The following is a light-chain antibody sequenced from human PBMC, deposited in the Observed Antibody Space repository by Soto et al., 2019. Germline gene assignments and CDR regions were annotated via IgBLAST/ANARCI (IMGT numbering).Light chain of an antibody. J-gene: IGKJ1*01. CDR2: AAS. V-gene: IGKV3D-15*01. CDR1: QSVSSN. Sequence: DIVMTQSPATLSVSAGERATLSCRASQSVSSNLAWYQQEPGQAPKVLIYAASTRATGIPDRFSGSGSGTDFTLSISGLEPEDFAAYYCQLNDTTPPPFGQGTKVDIK. CDR3: QLNDTTPPP.